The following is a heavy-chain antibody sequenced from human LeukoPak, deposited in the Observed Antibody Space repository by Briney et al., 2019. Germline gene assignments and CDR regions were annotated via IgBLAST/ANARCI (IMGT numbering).Heavy chain of an antibody. Sequence: GGSLRLSCAASGFTFSSYDMHSVRQATGKGLEWVSAIGTAGDTYYPGSVKGRFTISRENAKNSLYLQMNSLRAGDTAVYYCARGPTYCSSTSCYWGPFDYWGQGTLVTVSS. V-gene: IGHV3-13*01. D-gene: IGHD2-2*01. CDR1: GFTFSSYD. CDR2: IGTAGDT. CDR3: ARGPTYCSSTSCYWGPFDY. J-gene: IGHJ4*02.